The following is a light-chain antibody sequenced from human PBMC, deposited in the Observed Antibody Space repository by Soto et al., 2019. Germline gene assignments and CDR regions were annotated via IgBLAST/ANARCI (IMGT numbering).Light chain of an antibody. CDR2: EVS. CDR3: SSYGGSNTVV. V-gene: IGLV2-8*01. J-gene: IGLJ2*01. CDR1: SGGVGGYNY. Sequence: QYALTQPPSASGSPGQSVTISCTGSSGGVGGYNYVSWYQQHPGKAPKLMIYEVSKRPSGVPDRLSGSKSGNTASLTVSGLQAEDEADYYCSSYGGSNTVVFGGGTELTAL.